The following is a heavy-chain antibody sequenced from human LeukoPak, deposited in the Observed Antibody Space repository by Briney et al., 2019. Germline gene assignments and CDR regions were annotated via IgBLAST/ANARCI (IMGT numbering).Heavy chain of an antibody. CDR2: ISGSGDTT. CDR3: AKCAWFGDAPGGDF. D-gene: IGHD3-10*01. V-gene: IGHV3-23*01. CDR1: GFSFSRNA. J-gene: IGHJ4*02. Sequence: EGSLRLSCAASGFSFSRNAMSWVRQAPGKGLEWVSAISGSGDTTFYADSVTGRFTISRDNSKNTLYLQMDILRAEDTALYYCAKCAWFGDAPGGDFWGQGILVTVSS.